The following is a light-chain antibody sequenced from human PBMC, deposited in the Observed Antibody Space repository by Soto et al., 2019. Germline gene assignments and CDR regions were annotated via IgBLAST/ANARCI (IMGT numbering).Light chain of an antibody. Sequence: QSALTQPASVSGSPGQSITISCTGTSSDVGGYNYVSWYQQHPGKAPKLMIYEVSNRHSGVSNRFSGSKSGNTASLTISGLQSEDEADYYCSAYTSSSTLVVFGGGTKLTVL. CDR3: SAYTSSSTLVV. J-gene: IGLJ2*01. CDR1: SSDVGGYNY. V-gene: IGLV2-14*01. CDR2: EVS.